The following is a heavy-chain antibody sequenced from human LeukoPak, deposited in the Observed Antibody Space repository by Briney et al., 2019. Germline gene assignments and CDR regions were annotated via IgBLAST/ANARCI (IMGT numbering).Heavy chain of an antibody. CDR2: IKSKTDGGTT. CDR3: TTPYDFWSGYYRFDY. Sequence: GGSLRLSCAASGFTVSSNYMSWVRQAPGKGLEWVGRIKSKTDGGTTDYAAPVKGRFTISRDDSKNTLYLQMNSLKTEDTAVYYCTTPYDFWSGYYRFDYWGQGTLVTVSS. V-gene: IGHV3-15*01. J-gene: IGHJ4*02. D-gene: IGHD3-3*01. CDR1: GFTVSSNY.